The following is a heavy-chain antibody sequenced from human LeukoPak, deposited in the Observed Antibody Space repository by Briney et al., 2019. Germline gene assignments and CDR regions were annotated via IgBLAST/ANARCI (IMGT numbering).Heavy chain of an antibody. CDR1: GGFIRGSY. D-gene: IGHD4-17*01. Sequence: SETLSLTCTVSGGFIRGSYWSWIRQPPGKGLEWIGYIYYSGSTDYNPSLKSRVTISVDTSKNQFSLKLVSMTAADTAVYYCARTTTKYNTYDYWGQGTLVTVSS. CDR2: IYYSGST. CDR3: ARTTTKYNTYDY. J-gene: IGHJ4*02. V-gene: IGHV4-59*01.